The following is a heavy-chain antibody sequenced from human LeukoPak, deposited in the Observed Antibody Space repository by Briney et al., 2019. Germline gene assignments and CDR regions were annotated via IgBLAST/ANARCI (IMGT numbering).Heavy chain of an antibody. D-gene: IGHD3-22*01. CDR3: ARMRYYDSGGYPNFDY. CDR1: GFTVSSNY. J-gene: IGHJ4*02. V-gene: IGHV3-53*05. CDR2: IYSGGNT. Sequence: GGSLRLSYAASGFTVSSNYMSWVRQAPGKGLEWVSVIYSGGNTYYADSVEGRFAISRDNTKNTLYLQMNSLRAEDTAVYYCARMRYYDSGGYPNFDYWGQGTLVTVSS.